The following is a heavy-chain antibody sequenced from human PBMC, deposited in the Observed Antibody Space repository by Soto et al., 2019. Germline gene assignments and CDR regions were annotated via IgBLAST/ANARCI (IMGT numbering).Heavy chain of an antibody. CDR3: ARRPGDYYYGMDV. CDR2: IDPSDSYT. Sequence: PGELLKIPCPGTGYRFSNYWIAWVGQMPGKGLEWMGRIDPSDSYTNYSPSFQGHVTISADKSISTAYLQWSSLKASDTAMYYCARRPGDYYYGMDVWGQGTTVTVS. CDR1: GYRFSNYW. V-gene: IGHV5-10-1*01. J-gene: IGHJ6*02. D-gene: IGHD4-17*01.